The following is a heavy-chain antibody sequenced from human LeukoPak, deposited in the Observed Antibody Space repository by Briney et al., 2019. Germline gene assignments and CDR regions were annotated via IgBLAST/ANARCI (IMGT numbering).Heavy chain of an antibody. CDR2: ISSSSSYI. V-gene: IGHV3-21*01. CDR1: GLTFSSYA. D-gene: IGHD6-6*01. CDR3: ARGFSSIAAHADY. J-gene: IGHJ4*02. Sequence: GGSLRLSCAASGLTFSSYAMSWVRQAPGKGLEWVSSISSSSSYIYYADSVKGRFTISRDNAKNSLYLQMNSLRAEDTAVYYCARGFSSIAAHADYWGQGTLVTVSS.